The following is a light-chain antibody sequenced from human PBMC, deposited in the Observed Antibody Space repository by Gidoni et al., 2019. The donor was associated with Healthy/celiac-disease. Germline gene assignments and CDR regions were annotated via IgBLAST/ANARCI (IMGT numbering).Light chain of an antibody. CDR3: QQYYSTPCS. V-gene: IGKV4-1*01. J-gene: IGKJ2*04. Sequence: DIVLTQSPASLAVSLGERATINCKSSQSVLYSSNNKNYLAWYQQKPGQPPKLLIYWASTRESGVPDRFRGSGSGTEFTLTISSLQAEDGAVYYCQQYYSTPCSFGQGTKLEIK. CDR1: QSVLYSSNNKNY. CDR2: WAS.